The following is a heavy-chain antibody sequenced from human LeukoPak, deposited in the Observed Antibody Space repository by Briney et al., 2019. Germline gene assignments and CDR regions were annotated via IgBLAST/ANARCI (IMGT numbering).Heavy chain of an antibody. D-gene: IGHD6-19*01. CDR1: GFAFSNQA. CDR3: AKDARRTSGWYFFDY. V-gene: IGHV3-23*01. J-gene: IGHJ4*02. CDR2: ISDSGSIT. Sequence: GGSLGLSCAASGFAFSNQAMGWVRQAPGKGLEWGSVISDSGSITYYADSVKGRFTISRDNSKNTLFLQMNSLRAEDTAVYYCAKDARRTSGWYFFDYWGQGTLVTVSS.